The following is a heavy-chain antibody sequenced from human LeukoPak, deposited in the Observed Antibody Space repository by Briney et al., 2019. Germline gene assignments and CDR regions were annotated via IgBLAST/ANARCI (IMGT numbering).Heavy chain of an antibody. CDR3: ARDLYYYDSSGLYPPGY. V-gene: IGHV3-11*04. J-gene: IGHJ4*02. CDR1: GFTFSDYY. D-gene: IGHD3-22*01. CDR2: ISSSGSTI. Sequence: GGSLRLYCAASGFTFSDYYMSWIRQAPGKGLEWVSYISSSGSTIYYADSVKGRFTISRDNAKNSLYLQMNSLRAEDTAVYYCARDLYYYDSSGLYPPGYWGQGTLVTVSS.